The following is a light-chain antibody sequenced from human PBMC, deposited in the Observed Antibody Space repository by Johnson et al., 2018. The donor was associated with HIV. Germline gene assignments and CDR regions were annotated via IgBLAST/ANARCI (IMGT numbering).Light chain of an antibody. J-gene: IGLJ1*01. CDR2: ENK. CDR1: SYNIGNNY. Sequence: QSVLTQPPSVSAAPGQKVTISCSGSSYNIGNNYVSWYQQLPGTSPKLLIYENKARPSGIPDRFSGSKSATSATLAITGLQTGDEAEYYCGTWDSSLNVFVFVSGTKVTVL. V-gene: IGLV1-51*01. CDR3: GTWDSSLNVFV.